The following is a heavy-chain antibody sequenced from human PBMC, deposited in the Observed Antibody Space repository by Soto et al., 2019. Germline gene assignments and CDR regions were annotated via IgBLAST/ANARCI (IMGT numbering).Heavy chain of an antibody. CDR2: ISGSGGCT. CDR1: GFTFSSYA. J-gene: IGHJ3*02. CDR3: AKLAAALVDTAMVTEDAFDI. V-gene: IGHV3-23*01. D-gene: IGHD5-18*01. Sequence: GSLRLSFAASGFTFSSYAMSWVRQAPGKGLEWVSAISGSGGCTDYTDSGKGPFTISRDNSKNTLYMQMNRLRPEDTTVYYCAKLAAALVDTAMVTEDAFDIWGQGTMVTVSS.